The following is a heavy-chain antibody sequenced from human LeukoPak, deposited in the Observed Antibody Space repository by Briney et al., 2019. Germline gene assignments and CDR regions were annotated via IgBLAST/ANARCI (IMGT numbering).Heavy chain of an antibody. V-gene: IGHV3-74*01. CDR1: GFTFSSYW. CDR2: INTDGSFT. CDR3: ARDLAGYGDSEFDY. Sequence: PGGSLRLSCAASGFTFSSYWMHWVRQAPGKGLVWVSRINTDGSFTNYADSVKGRFTISRDNAKNSLYLQMNSLRAEDTAVYYCARDLAGYGDSEFDYWGQGTLVTVSS. J-gene: IGHJ4*02. D-gene: IGHD4-17*01.